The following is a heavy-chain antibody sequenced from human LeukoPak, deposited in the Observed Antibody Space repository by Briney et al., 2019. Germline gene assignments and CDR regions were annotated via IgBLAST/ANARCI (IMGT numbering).Heavy chain of an antibody. CDR2: IYSGGST. CDR3: AKGGGYEAQYYYYYLDV. J-gene: IGHJ6*03. Sequence: GGSLRLSCAASGFTVSSNYMSWVRQAPGKGLEWVSLIYSGGSTYYADSVKGRFTVSRDNSKNTLYLQMKSLRAEDTAVYYCAKGGGYEAQYYYYYLDVWGKGTTVTISS. CDR1: GFTVSSNY. D-gene: IGHD5-12*01. V-gene: IGHV3-66*02.